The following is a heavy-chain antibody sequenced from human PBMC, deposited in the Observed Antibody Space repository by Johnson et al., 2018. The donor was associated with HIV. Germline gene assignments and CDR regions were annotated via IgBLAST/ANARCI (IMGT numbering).Heavy chain of an antibody. V-gene: IGHV3-15*01. CDR1: GFTFSNAW. Sequence: EQLVESGGGLVQPGGSLRLSCAASGFTFSNAWMSWVRQAPGKGLEWVGRIKSKTDGGTTDYAAPVKGKFTISRDNSKSTLSLQMNSLRAEDTAVYYCASPVWSGYPVDAFDIWGQGTMVTVSS. CDR3: ASPVWSGYPVDAFDI. CDR2: IKSKTDGGTT. D-gene: IGHD3-3*01. J-gene: IGHJ3*02.